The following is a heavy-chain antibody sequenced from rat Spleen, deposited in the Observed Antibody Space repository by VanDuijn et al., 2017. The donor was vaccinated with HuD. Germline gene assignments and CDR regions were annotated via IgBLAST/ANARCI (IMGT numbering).Heavy chain of an antibody. CDR2: ISYDGSST. CDR1: GFTFSDYA. J-gene: IGHJ2*01. Sequence: EVPLVESGGGLVQPGRSLTLSCAASGFTFSDYAMAWVRQAPKKGLEWVATISYDGSSTYYRDSVKGRFTITRDNAKSTLYLQMDSLRSEDTATYYCARHEDYGGYSRDYFGYWGQGVMVTVSS. CDR3: ARHEDYGGYSRDYFGY. D-gene: IGHD1-11*01. V-gene: IGHV5-7*01.